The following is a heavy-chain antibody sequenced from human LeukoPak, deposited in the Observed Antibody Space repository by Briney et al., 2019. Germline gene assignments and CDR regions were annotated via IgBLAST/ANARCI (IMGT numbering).Heavy chain of an antibody. Sequence: PGGSLRLSRAASGFTFSSYWMHWVRQAPGKGLVWVSRLHSDGSSTSYADSVKGRFTISRDNAKNTLYLQMSSLRAEDTAVYYCARDYYDCSGYYPSPLDYWGQGTLVTVSS. CDR3: ARDYYDCSGYYPSPLDY. CDR2: LHSDGSST. V-gene: IGHV3-74*01. D-gene: IGHD3-22*01. CDR1: GFTFSSYW. J-gene: IGHJ4*02.